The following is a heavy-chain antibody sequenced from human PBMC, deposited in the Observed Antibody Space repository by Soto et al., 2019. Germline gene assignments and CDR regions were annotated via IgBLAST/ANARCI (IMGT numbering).Heavy chain of an antibody. CDR1: GFTFSTHA. V-gene: IGHV3-30-3*01. CDR2: VSSDRSNK. CDR3: ARDQTGITTTGGGRIDH. Sequence: QVQLVESGGGVVQPGRSLRLSCAASGFTFSTHAMHWVRQAPGKGLECVAIVSSDRSNKYYADSVNGRFTISRDNSMNTLYLQMSGLTREDPAVYYCARDQTGITTTGGGRIDHWGQGTLVTVSS. J-gene: IGHJ4*02. D-gene: IGHD1-20*01.